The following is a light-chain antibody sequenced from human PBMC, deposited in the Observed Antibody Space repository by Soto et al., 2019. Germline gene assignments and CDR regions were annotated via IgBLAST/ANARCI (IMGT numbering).Light chain of an antibody. Sequence: EIVLTQSPGTLSLSPGERATLSCRASQSVSSSYLAWYQQKPGQAPRLLIYGASSRATGIPDRFSGSGSGTDFPLTISRLEPEYFAVYYCQQYGSSPPSTFGQGTKVDIK. CDR2: GAS. CDR1: QSVSSSY. V-gene: IGKV3-20*01. J-gene: IGKJ1*01. CDR3: QQYGSSPPST.